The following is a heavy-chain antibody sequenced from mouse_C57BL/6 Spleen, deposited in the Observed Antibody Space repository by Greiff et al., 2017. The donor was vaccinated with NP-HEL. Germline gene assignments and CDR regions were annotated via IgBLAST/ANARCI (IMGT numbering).Heavy chain of an antibody. CDR2: IYPGDGDT. Sequence: VQLQQSGAELVKPGASVKISCKASGYAFSSYWMNWVKQRPGKGLEWIGQIYPGDGDTNYNGKFKGKATLTADKSSSTAYMQRSSLTSEDSAVYCCARGGYYGSSYDWFAYWGQGTLVTVSA. J-gene: IGHJ3*01. CDR1: GYAFSSYW. V-gene: IGHV1-80*01. D-gene: IGHD1-1*01. CDR3: ARGGYYGSSYDWFAY.